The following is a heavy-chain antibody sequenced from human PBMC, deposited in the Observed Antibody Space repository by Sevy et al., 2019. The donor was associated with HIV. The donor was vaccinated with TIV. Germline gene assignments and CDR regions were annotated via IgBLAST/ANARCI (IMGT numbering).Heavy chain of an antibody. J-gene: IGHJ4*01. CDR1: GFPFGSYG. Sequence: GGSLRLSCTGSGFPFGSYGMSWVRQAPGKGLEWVSSMTGSGVTIYYAHSVKGRFTFSRDNSKNTLYLEMNSLRIEDTAVYYCARSMSNYADYYFDYWGHGTLVTVSS. CDR3: ARSMSNYADYYFDY. CDR2: MTGSGVTI. D-gene: IGHD4-17*01. V-gene: IGHV3-23*01.